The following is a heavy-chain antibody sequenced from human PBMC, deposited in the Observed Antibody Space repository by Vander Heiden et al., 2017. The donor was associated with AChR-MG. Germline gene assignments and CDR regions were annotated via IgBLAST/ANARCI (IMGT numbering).Heavy chain of an antibody. CDR2: IIPICGTA. V-gene: IGHV1-69*06. J-gene: IGHJ5*02. Sequence: QVQLVQSGAEVKTPGSSVKVSCKASGGTLSSYAIRGVRQAPGQGLEWMGGIIPICGTANYAQKFQGRVTITADKSTSTAYMELSSLRSEDTAVYYCARDPDYCSSTSCYTWGWFDPWGQGTLVTVSS. D-gene: IGHD2-2*02. CDR1: GGTLSSYA. CDR3: ARDPDYCSSTSCYTWGWFDP.